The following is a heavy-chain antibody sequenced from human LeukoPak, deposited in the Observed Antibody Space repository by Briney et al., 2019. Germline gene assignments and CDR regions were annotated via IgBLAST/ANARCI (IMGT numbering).Heavy chain of an antibody. CDR2: ISGSGGST. Sequence: GGSLRLSCAASGFTFSSYAMSWVRQAPGKGLEWVSAISGSGGSTYYADSVKGRFTISRDNSKNTLYLQMSSLRAEDTAVYYCAKDLDDSSGFDYWGQGTLVIVSS. CDR3: AKDLDDSSGFDY. CDR1: GFTFSSYA. D-gene: IGHD3-22*01. J-gene: IGHJ4*02. V-gene: IGHV3-23*01.